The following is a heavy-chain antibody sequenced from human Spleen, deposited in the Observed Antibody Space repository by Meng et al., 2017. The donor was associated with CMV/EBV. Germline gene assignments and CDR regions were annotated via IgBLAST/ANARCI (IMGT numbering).Heavy chain of an antibody. J-gene: IGHJ4*02. Sequence: GGSLRLSCVNSGFKFSNYEMNWVRYSPGKGLEGVAYISSSGYTISYADSVKGRFTISRDNAKNSLDLQMHSLTAEDTAVYFCARGSGGYCTRSSCHEFYFDYWGQGTVVTVSS. CDR1: GFKFSNYE. CDR2: ISSSGYTI. D-gene: IGHD2-2*01. CDR3: ARGSGGYCTRSSCHEFYFDY. V-gene: IGHV3-48*03.